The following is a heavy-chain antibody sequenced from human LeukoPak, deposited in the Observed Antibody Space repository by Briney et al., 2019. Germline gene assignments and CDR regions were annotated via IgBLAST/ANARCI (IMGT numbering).Heavy chain of an antibody. CDR1: GYTFTSYA. Sequence: ASVKVSCKASGYTFTSYAMHWVRQAPGQRLEWMGWINAGNGNTKYSQKFQGRVTITADESTSTAYMELSSLRSEDTAVYYCARSDYDILTGYAGFMDVWGKGTTVTISS. V-gene: IGHV1-3*01. D-gene: IGHD3-9*01. CDR2: INAGNGNT. J-gene: IGHJ6*03. CDR3: ARSDYDILTGYAGFMDV.